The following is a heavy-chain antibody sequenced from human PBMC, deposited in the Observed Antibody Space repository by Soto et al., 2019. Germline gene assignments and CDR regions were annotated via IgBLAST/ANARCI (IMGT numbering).Heavy chain of an antibody. V-gene: IGHV3-23*01. J-gene: IGHJ4*02. CDR3: AKDPYSSSWYVYYFDY. Sequence: EVQLLESGGGLVQPGGSLRLSCAASGFTFSSYAMSWVRQAPGKGLEWVSAISGSGGSTYYADSVKGRFTISRDNSKNTLNLQMNSLRAEDTAVYYCAKDPYSSSWYVYYFDYWGQGTLVTVSS. CDR2: ISGSGGST. CDR1: GFTFSSYA. D-gene: IGHD6-13*01.